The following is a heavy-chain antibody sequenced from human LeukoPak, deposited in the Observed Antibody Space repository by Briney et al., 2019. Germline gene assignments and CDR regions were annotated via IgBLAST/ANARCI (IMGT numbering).Heavy chain of an antibody. J-gene: IGHJ4*02. Sequence: GGSLRLSCAVSGFTFSTFAMNWVRQAPAKGLEWVSSLSDSAVSSYYADSVKGRFTISRDNSKNTLYLQMNSLRAEDTATYYCAKAPDSSGFPSYFDSWGQGTLVAVSS. CDR3: AKAPDSSGFPSYFDS. V-gene: IGHV3-23*01. CDR2: LSDSAVSS. D-gene: IGHD3-22*01. CDR1: GFTFSTFA.